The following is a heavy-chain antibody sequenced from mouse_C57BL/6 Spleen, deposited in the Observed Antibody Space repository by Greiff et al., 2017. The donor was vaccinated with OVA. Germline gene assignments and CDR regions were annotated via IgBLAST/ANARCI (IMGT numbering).Heavy chain of an antibody. D-gene: IGHD5-1*01. Sequence: VQLQQSGPELVKPGASVKISCTASGYAFSSSWMNWVQQRPGKGLEWIGRIYPGDGDTNYNGKFKGKATLTADKSSSTAYMQLSSLASEDSAVYFCATPYHFDYWGQGTTLTVSS. CDR3: ATPYHFDY. CDR2: IYPGDGDT. J-gene: IGHJ2*01. CDR1: GYAFSSSW. V-gene: IGHV1-82*01.